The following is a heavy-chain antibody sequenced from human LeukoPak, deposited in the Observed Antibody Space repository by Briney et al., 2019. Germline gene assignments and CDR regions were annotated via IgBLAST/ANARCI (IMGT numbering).Heavy chain of an antibody. V-gene: IGHV1-24*01. CDR3: ATSGSYFIVGWFDP. CDR2: FDPEDGET. CDR1: GYTLTELS. Sequence: ASVKVSCKVSGYTLTELSMHWVRQAPGKGLEWMGGFDPEDGETIYAQKFLGRVTMTEDTSTDTAYMELSSLRSEDTAVYYCATSGSYFIVGWFDPWGQGTLVTVSS. D-gene: IGHD1-26*01. J-gene: IGHJ5*02.